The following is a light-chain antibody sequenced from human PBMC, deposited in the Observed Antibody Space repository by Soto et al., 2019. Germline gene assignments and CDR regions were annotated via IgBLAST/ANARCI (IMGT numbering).Light chain of an antibody. CDR1: QSVGSY. CDR3: QQRGNWQLT. V-gene: IGKV3-11*01. J-gene: IGKJ4*01. CDR2: DAS. Sequence: EIVLTQSPATLSLSPRERATLSCRASQSVGSYLAWYQQKPGQAPRLLIYDASNRATGIPARFSGSGSETDFTLTISSLEPEDFAVYYCQQRGNWQLTFGGGTKVDIK.